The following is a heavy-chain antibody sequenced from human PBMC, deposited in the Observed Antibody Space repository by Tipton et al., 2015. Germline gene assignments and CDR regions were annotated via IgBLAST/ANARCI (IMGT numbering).Heavy chain of an antibody. CDR2: ISFRGIT. J-gene: IGHJ5*02. Sequence: TLSLTCTVSGGSISHYYWSWIRQPPGKGLEWIGHISFRGITKYNPSLKSRVTISADTSKNQFSLKLSAVTAADTAVYYCARGGYSGFDWSNWFDPWGQGTLVSVSS. D-gene: IGHD5-12*01. CDR1: GGSISHYY. V-gene: IGHV4-59*01. CDR3: ARGGYSGFDWSNWFDP.